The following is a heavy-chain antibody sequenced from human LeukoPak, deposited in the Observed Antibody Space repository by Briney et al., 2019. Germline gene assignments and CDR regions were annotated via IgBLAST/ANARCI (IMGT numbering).Heavy chain of an antibody. CDR1: GGSISSYY. V-gene: IGHV4-59*01. Sequence: SETLSLTCTVSGGSISSYYWSWIRQPPGKGLEWIGYIYYSGSTNYNPSLKSRVTISVDTSKNQFSLKLSSVTAADTAVYYCARAQVEDSSGWYGGLDYWGQGTLVTVPS. CDR3: ARAQVEDSSGWYGGLDY. CDR2: IYYSGST. D-gene: IGHD6-19*01. J-gene: IGHJ4*02.